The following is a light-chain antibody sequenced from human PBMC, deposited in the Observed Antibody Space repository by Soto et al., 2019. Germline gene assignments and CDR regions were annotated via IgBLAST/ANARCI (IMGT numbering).Light chain of an antibody. J-gene: IGLJ1*01. Sequence: ALTQPASVSGSPGQSITISCTGTSSDIGTYNLVSWYQHYPGKAPKLMIYEGIKRPSGVSNRFSGSKSGNTAFLTISGLQAEDEADYYCCSYAGSGTDNYVFGSGTQLTVL. CDR3: CSYAGSGTDNYV. V-gene: IGLV2-23*01. CDR2: EGI. CDR1: SSDIGTYNL.